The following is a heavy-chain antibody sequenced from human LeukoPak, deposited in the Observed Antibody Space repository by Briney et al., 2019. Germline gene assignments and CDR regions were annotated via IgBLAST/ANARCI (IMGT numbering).Heavy chain of an antibody. V-gene: IGHV1-46*01. CDR2: INPSGGST. J-gene: IGHJ4*02. D-gene: IGHD3-9*01. CDR3: ARGLRYFDWLDTYFDY. Sequence: ASVKVSCRASGYTFTSYYMHWVRQAPGQGLEWMGIINPSGGSTSYAQKFQGRVTMTRDTSTSTVYMELSSLRSEDTAVYYCARGLRYFDWLDTYFDYWGRGTLVTVSS. CDR1: GYTFTSYY.